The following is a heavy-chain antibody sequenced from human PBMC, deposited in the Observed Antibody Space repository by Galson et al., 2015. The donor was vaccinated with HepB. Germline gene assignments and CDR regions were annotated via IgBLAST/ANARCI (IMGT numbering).Heavy chain of an antibody. CDR2: TYYRSKWYN. J-gene: IGHJ5*02. CDR1: GDSVSSNSAA. CDR3: ARDLREYSSSSWWFDP. V-gene: IGHV6-1*01. D-gene: IGHD6-6*01. Sequence: CAISGDSVSSNSAAWNWIRQSPSRGLEWLGRTYYRSKWYNDYAVSVKSRITINPDTSKNKFSLQLNSVTPEDTAVYYCARDLREYSSSSWWFDPWGQGTLVTVSS.